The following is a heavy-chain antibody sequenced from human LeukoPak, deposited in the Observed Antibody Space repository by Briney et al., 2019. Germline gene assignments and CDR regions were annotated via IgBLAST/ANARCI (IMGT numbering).Heavy chain of an antibody. Sequence: GGSLRLSCVASGFTFSSNGMHWVRQAPGKGLEWVTFIQYDGSKKYYADSVKGRFTISRDNSKNTLYLEMNSLRAEDTAVYYCAKDIGSYYDYWGQGTLVTVSS. CDR2: IQYDGSKK. J-gene: IGHJ4*02. CDR3: AKDIGSYYDY. V-gene: IGHV3-30*02. CDR1: GFTFSSNG. D-gene: IGHD3-10*01.